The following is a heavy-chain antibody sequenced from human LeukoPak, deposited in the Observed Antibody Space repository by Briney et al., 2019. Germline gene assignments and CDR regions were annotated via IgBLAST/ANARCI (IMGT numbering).Heavy chain of an antibody. Sequence: GGSLRLSCAASGFSFSNYGMHWVRQGPGKGLEWVAVISNDGSHIHYADSVKGRFTISRDSSKNTLYLQMNSLRAEDTAVYYCAKNILPVVESYCFDHWGQGTLVTVSS. CDR3: AKNILPVVESYCFDH. CDR1: GFSFSNYG. J-gene: IGHJ4*02. D-gene: IGHD2-15*01. V-gene: IGHV3-30*18. CDR2: ISNDGSHI.